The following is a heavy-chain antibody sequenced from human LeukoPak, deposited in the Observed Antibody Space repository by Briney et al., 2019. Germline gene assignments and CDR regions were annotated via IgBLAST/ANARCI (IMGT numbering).Heavy chain of an antibody. D-gene: IGHD2-2*02. CDR1: GFTFGDYA. J-gene: IGHJ4*02. CDR3: TRDRGIVVVPAAINPTFDY. CDR2: IRSKAYGGTT. Sequence: GGSLRLSYTASGFTFGDYAMSWVRQAPGKGLEWVGFIRSKAYGGTTEYAASVKGRFTISRDDSKSIAYLQMNSLKTEDTAVYYCTRDRGIVVVPAAINPTFDYWGQGTLVTVSS. V-gene: IGHV3-49*04.